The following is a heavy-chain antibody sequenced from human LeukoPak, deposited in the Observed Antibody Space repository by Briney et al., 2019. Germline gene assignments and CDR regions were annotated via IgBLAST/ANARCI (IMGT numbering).Heavy chain of an antibody. D-gene: IGHD3-3*01. CDR2: IKQDGSEK. CDR3: ARVGWLASIDLDY. Sequence: GGSLRLSCAASGFIFSNYWMSWVRQAPGKGLEWVANIKQDGSEKHYVDSVKGRFTISGDNAKKSLYLQMNSLRAEDTAVYYCARVGWLASIDLDYWGQGTLVTVSS. V-gene: IGHV3-7*01. J-gene: IGHJ4*02. CDR1: GFIFSNYW.